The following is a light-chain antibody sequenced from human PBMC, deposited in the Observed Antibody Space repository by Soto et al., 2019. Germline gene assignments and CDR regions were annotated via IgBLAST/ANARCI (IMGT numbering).Light chain of an antibody. CDR1: QSVNIN. J-gene: IGKJ1*01. CDR3: QQYYKCPPRP. CDR2: GAS. Sequence: EIVMTQSPATLSVYPGERATLSCRASQSVNINLAWYQQKPGQAPRLLMYGASTRATGIPARFSGSGSGTEFNLPVSRLQSEDFAVYYCQQYYKCPPRPLGKGTEVDI. V-gene: IGKV3-15*01.